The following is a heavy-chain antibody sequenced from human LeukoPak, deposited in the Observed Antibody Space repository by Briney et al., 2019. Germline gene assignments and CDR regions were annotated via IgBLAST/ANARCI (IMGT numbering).Heavy chain of an antibody. D-gene: IGHD6-6*01. CDR2: IKQDGSEK. J-gene: IGHJ4*02. V-gene: IGHV3-7*01. CDR1: GFTFSSHW. CDR3: AKAPAAARPYYFDY. Sequence: GGSLRLSCAASGFTFSSHWMSWVRQAPGKGLEWVAKIKQDGSEKYYVDSVKGRFTISRDNAKNSLYLQMNSLRPEDTAVHYCAKAPAAARPYYFDYWGQGTLVTVSS.